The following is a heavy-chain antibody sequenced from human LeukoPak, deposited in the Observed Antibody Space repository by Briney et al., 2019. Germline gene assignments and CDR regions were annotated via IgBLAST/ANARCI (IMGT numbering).Heavy chain of an antibody. Sequence: PSETLSLTCTVSGGSITNYYWSWIRQPLGKGLEWIGYIYYSGNTNYNPSLKSRVTISVDTSKNQFSLRLSSVTAADTAVYYCARQRYSGSYYFDCWGQGTLVTVSS. CDR3: ARQRYSGSYYFDC. CDR2: IYYSGNT. CDR1: GGSITNYY. D-gene: IGHD1-26*01. J-gene: IGHJ4*02. V-gene: IGHV4-59*08.